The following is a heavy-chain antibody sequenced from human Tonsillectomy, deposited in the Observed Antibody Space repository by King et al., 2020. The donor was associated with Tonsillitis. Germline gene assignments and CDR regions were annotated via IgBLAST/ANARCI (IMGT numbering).Heavy chain of an antibody. CDR2: ISDFNHNT. J-gene: IGHJ6*02. CDR3: ARWDSSSPYSPYYYYGMDF. CDR1: GYSFTSYG. Sequence: VQLVQSGAEVKKPGASVKVSCKASGYSFTSYGFSWVRQAPGQGLEWLGWISDFNHNTNYAQKFQGRVSMTADTSTSTAYLELTSLTSDDTAVYYCARWDSSSPYSPYYYYGMDFWGQGTTVTVSS. D-gene: IGHD6-6*01. V-gene: IGHV1-18*01.